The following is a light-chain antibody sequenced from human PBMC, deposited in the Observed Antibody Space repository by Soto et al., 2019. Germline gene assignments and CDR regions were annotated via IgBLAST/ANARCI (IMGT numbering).Light chain of an antibody. CDR3: QKYSSDPV. CDR2: AAS. J-gene: IGKJ3*01. Sequence: DIQMTQSPTSLSAYVGDRVTITCRARQGIRNFVAWYQQKPGKAPKLLIYAASTLQSGVPSRFSGSGSGTDFTLTINSLQPEDVATYSCQKYSSDPVFGPGTKVEIK. V-gene: IGKV1-27*01. CDR1: QGIRNF.